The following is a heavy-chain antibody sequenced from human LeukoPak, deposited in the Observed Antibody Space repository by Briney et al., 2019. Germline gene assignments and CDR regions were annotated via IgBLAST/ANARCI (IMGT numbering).Heavy chain of an antibody. V-gene: IGHV3-7*01. CDR2: IKQDGSEK. D-gene: IGHD6-19*01. CDR1: GFTYSSYW. Sequence: GGSLRLSCAASGFTYSSYWMSGVRQAPGKGLAGVANIKQDGSEKYYVDSVKGRFTISRDNAKNSLYLQMNSLRAEDTAVYYCARGGWLNFDYWGQGTLVSVSS. J-gene: IGHJ4*02. CDR3: ARGGWLNFDY.